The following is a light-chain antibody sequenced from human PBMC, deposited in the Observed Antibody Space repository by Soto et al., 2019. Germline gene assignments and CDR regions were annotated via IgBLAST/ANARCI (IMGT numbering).Light chain of an antibody. V-gene: IGKV3D-15*01. J-gene: IGKJ4*01. CDR2: GSS. CDR1: ENVGTN. CDR3: QQSNNWGLS. Sequence: IVMTQSPATLSVSPGEGVTLSCRASENVGTNLAWYQQKPGQAPRLLIYGSSTRATGIPATFSGSGSGTDFTLTISSLQSEESACYYCQQSNNWGLSFGGGTKVEIK.